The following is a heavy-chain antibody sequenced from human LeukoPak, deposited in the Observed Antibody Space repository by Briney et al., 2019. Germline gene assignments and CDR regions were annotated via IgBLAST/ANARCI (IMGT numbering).Heavy chain of an antibody. CDR1: GFTLSSYA. Sequence: PGGSVRLSCAASGFTLSSYAMSWVRQAPGKGLEWVSDINWNGGSTDYADSVKGRFTISRDNAKNSLYLQMDSLRVEDTAFYHCARVPRPRGYSYGYSKWFDPWGQGTLVTVSS. V-gene: IGHV3-20*01. D-gene: IGHD5-18*01. CDR3: ARVPRPRGYSYGYSKWFDP. J-gene: IGHJ5*02. CDR2: INWNGGST.